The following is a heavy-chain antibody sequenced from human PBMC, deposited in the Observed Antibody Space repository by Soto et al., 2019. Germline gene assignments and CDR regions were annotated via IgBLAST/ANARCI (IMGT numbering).Heavy chain of an antibody. CDR2: IYYSGST. CDR3: ARGVVVVAATYFNY. Sequence: SETLSLTCTVSGGSISSGGYYWSWIRQHPGKGLEWIGYIYYSGSTYYNPSLKSRVTISVDTSKNQFSLKLSSVTAADTAVYYCARGVVVVAATYFNYGGRETRFPVS. D-gene: IGHD2-15*01. CDR1: GGSISSGGYY. V-gene: IGHV4-31*03. J-gene: IGHJ4*02.